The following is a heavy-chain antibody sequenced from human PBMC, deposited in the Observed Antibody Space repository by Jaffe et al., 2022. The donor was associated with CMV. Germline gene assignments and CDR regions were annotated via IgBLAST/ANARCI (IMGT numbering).Heavy chain of an antibody. D-gene: IGHD1-20*01. CDR2: IGTAGDT. Sequence: EVQLVESGGGLVQPGGSLRLSCAASGFTFSSYDMHWVRQATGKGLEWVSAIGTAGDTYYPGSVKGRFTISRENAKNSLYLQMNSLRAGDTAVYYCARGGITARHLYYYGMDVWGQGTTVTVSS. V-gene: IGHV3-13*01. CDR1: GFTFSSYD. CDR3: ARGGITARHLYYYGMDV. J-gene: IGHJ6*02.